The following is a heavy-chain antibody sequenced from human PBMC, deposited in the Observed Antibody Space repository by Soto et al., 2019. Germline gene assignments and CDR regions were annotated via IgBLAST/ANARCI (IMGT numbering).Heavy chain of an antibody. CDR3: ARSAGWYAIHA. Sequence: QVQLQESGPGLVKPSGTLSLTCAVSGDSVSSPYYWCWVRQSPGKGLEWIGEVFHTGTTSYNPSLRSRVTISMDKSINQFSLDLSSVTAAETAVYYCARSAGWYAIHAWGPGTRVIVSS. CDR1: GDSVSSPYY. J-gene: IGHJ5*02. V-gene: IGHV4-4*02. CDR2: VFHTGTT. D-gene: IGHD6-19*01.